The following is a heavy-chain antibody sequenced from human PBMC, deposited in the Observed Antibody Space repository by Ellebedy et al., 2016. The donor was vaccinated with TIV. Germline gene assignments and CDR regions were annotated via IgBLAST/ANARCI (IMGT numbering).Heavy chain of an antibody. CDR1: GYTFTNYA. J-gene: IGHJ5*02. CDR2: ISVYNGNT. V-gene: IGHV1-18*01. D-gene: IGHD4-11*01. CDR3: ARGYGNYDNWFDP. Sequence: AASVKVSCKASGYTFTNYAIHWVRQAPGQGLEWIGRISVYNGNTDYAQKVQGRVTMTTDTSTSTAYMELRSLRSDDAAVYYCARGYGNYDNWFDPWGQGTLVTVSS.